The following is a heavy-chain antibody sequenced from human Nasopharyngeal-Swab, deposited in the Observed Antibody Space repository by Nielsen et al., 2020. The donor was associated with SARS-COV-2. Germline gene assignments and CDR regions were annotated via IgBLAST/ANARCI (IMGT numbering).Heavy chain of an antibody. V-gene: IGHV4-39*01. Sequence: RQAPGKGLEWIGSIYYSGRTYYNPSLKSRVTISVDTSKNQFSLKLSSVTAADTAVYYCARRGRIAVAGFFDYWGQGTLVTVSS. CDR3: ARRGRIAVAGFFDY. J-gene: IGHJ4*02. D-gene: IGHD6-19*01. CDR2: IYYSGRT.